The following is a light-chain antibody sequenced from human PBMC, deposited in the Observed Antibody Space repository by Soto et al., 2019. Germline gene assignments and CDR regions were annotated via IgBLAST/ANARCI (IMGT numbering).Light chain of an antibody. Sequence: IQMTQSPYTRSRSVGDRVSITCQASHSISGALAWYQKKPGKAPKLLIYDASSLESGVPSRFSGSGSGTELSLTISRLQPDDFPTSYYQQYNSYSVNAFGEGTKV. V-gene: IGKV1-5*01. CDR3: QQYNSYSVNA. CDR2: DAS. J-gene: IGKJ2*01. CDR1: HSISGA.